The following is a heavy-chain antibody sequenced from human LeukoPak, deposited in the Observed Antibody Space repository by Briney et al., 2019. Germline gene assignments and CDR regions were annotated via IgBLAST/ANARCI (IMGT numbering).Heavy chain of an antibody. CDR1: GGSFSGYY. J-gene: IGHJ5*02. Sequence: SETLSLTCAVYGGSFSGYYWSWTRQPPGKGLEWIGEINHSGSTNYNPSLKSRVTISVDTSKNQFSLKLSSVTAADTAVYYCARGGMITFGGVIAQEFDPWGQGTLVTVSS. V-gene: IGHV4-34*01. CDR2: INHSGST. D-gene: IGHD3-16*02. CDR3: ARGGMITFGGVIAQEFDP.